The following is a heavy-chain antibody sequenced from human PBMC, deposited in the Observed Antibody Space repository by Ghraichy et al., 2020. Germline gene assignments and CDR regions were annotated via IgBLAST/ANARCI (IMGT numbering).Heavy chain of an antibody. V-gene: IGHV3-7*03. Sequence: GGSLRLSCAASGFTFSSYWMSWVRQAPGKGLEWVANIKQDGSEKYYVDSVKGRFTISRDNAKNSLYLQMNSLRAEDTAVYYCARDVVATVTTSPLPHYYYGMDVWGQGTTVTLSS. CDR2: IKQDGSEK. CDR3: ARDVVATVTTSPLPHYYYGMDV. CDR1: GFTFSSYW. D-gene: IGHD4-11*01. J-gene: IGHJ6*02.